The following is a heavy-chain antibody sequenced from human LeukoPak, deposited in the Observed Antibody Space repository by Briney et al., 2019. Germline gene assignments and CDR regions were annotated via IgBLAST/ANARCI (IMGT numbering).Heavy chain of an antibody. J-gene: IGHJ6*02. D-gene: IGHD2-21*02. CDR2: IWYDGSNK. CDR3: ARGAVVTPVGYYYYYGMDV. Sequence: PGRSLRLSCAASGFTFSSYGMHWVRQAPGKGLEWVAVIWYDGSNKYYADSVKGRFTISRDNSKNTLYLQMNSLRAEDTAVYYCARGAVVTPVGYYYYYGMDVWGQGTTVTVSS. V-gene: IGHV3-33*01. CDR1: GFTFSSYG.